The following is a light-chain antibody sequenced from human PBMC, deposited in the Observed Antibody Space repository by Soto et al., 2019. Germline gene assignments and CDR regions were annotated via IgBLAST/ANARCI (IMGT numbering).Light chain of an antibody. CDR1: QGVNTW. CDR3: QQANSFPLT. CDR2: EAS. Sequence: DIQMPQSPSSVSASVGDRVTITCRASQGVNTWLAWYQKKPGKAPELLVYEASSLHSGVPSRFSGSGSGTDFTLTISSLQPEDFATYDCQQANSFPLTFGGGTKVEVQ. V-gene: IGKV1-12*01. J-gene: IGKJ4*01.